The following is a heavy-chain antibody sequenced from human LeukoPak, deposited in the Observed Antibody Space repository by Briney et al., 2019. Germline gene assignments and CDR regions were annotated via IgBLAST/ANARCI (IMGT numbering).Heavy chain of an antibody. J-gene: IGHJ6*02. CDR2: INTDGSST. Sequence: GGSLRLSCAASGFTFSAYAMTWVRQAPGKGLVWVSRINTDGSSTTYADSVKGRFTFSRDNAKNTLYLHLNSLRAEDTAVYYCARGHCYDMDVWGQGTTVTVSS. CDR3: ARGHCYDMDV. CDR1: GFTFSAYA. V-gene: IGHV3-74*01.